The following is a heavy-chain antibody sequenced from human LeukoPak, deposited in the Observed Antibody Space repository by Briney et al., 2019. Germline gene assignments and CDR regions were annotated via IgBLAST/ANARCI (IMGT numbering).Heavy chain of an antibody. CDR2: ISGDGGST. D-gene: IGHD2-15*01. CDR1: GFTFDDYA. CDR3: AKRNQGGYCSGGSCYDD. V-gene: IGHV3-43*02. Sequence: PGGSLRLSCAASGFTFDDYAMHWVRQAPGKGLEWVSLISGDGGSTYYADSVKGRFTIFGDNSKNSLYLQMNSLRTEDTALYYCAKRNQGGYCSGGSCYDDWGQGTLVTVSS. J-gene: IGHJ4*02.